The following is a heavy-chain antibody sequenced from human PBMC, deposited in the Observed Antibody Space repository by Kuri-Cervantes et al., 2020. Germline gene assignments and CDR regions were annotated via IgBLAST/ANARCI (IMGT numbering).Heavy chain of an antibody. Sequence: GESLKISCAASGFTFSSYGMHWVRQAPGKGLEWVAVIWYDGSNKYYADSVKGRFTISRDNSKNSLYLQMNSLRAEDTALYYCAKDNGPGTIFGVVNSHYYGMDVWGQGTTVTVSS. CDR1: GFTFSSYG. J-gene: IGHJ6*02. CDR3: AKDNGPGTIFGVVNSHYYGMDV. D-gene: IGHD3-3*01. CDR2: IWYDGSNK. V-gene: IGHV3-30*02.